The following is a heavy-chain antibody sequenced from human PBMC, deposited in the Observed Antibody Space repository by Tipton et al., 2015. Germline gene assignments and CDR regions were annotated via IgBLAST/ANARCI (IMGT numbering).Heavy chain of an antibody. CDR1: GGSINTYY. CDR2: IYHSWSGST. D-gene: IGHD2-15*01. J-gene: IGHJ4*02. Sequence: TLSLTCTVSGGSINTYYWSWIRQPPGKGLEWIGYIYHSWSGSTNYNPSLKSRVTISVDTSKNQFSLRLSSVTAADTAVYYCARGLYCSGDSCFLFDYWGQGTLVTVSS. CDR3: ARGLYCSGDSCFLFDY. V-gene: IGHV4-59*01.